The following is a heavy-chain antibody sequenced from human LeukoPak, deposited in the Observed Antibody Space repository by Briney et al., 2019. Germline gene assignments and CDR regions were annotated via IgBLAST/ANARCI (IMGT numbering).Heavy chain of an antibody. J-gene: IGHJ4*02. CDR2: INHSGST. D-gene: IGHD3-10*01. Sequence: SETLSLTCAVYGGSFSGYYWSWIRQPPGKGLEWIGEINHSGSTNYNPSLKSRVTISVDTSKNQFSLKLSSVTAADTAVYYCARVFSGSYNNHWGQGTLVTVSS. CDR3: ARVFSGSYNNH. CDR1: GGSFSGYY. V-gene: IGHV4-34*01.